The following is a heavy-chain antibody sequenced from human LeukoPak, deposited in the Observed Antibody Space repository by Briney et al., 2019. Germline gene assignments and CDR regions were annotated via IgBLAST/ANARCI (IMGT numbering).Heavy chain of an antibody. D-gene: IGHD1-1*01. V-gene: IGHV3-48*03. CDR2: ISRSSSTI. Sequence: PGGSLRLSCAASQFTFSSYVMTWVRQAPGKGLEWVSYISRSSSTIYYADSVKGRFTISRDNSKNTLYLQMNGLRAEDTAVYYCAKDRRGNAPRGAFDIWGQGTMVTVSS. J-gene: IGHJ3*02. CDR1: QFTFSSYV. CDR3: AKDRRGNAPRGAFDI.